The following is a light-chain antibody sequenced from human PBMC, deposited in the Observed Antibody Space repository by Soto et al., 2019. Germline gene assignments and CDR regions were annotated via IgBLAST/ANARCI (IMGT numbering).Light chain of an antibody. V-gene: IGKV3-11*01. CDR2: DAS. CDR1: QSVSSY. CDR3: QQRSNGYT. J-gene: IGKJ2*01. Sequence: EIVLTQSPATLSLSPGERATLSCRASQSVSSYLAWYQQQPGQAPRLLIYDASNRATGIPARFSGSGSGTDFTLTISSLEPEDFAVYYCQQRSNGYTFGQGTKLEIK.